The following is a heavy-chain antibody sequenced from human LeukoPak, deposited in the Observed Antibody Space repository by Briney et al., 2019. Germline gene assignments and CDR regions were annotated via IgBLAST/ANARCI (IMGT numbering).Heavy chain of an antibody. CDR3: ASLARGHCSGGSCYSQAAFDI. D-gene: IGHD2-15*01. V-gene: IGHV1-69*04. CDR2: IIPILGIA. Sequence: EASMKVSSKASGRTFSSYAISWERQAPGHWLEWMGRIIPILGIAHYAQKFQGRVTITADKSTSTAYMELSSLRSEDTAVYDCASLARGHCSGGSCYSQAAFDIWGQGTMVTVSS. CDR1: GRTFSSYA. J-gene: IGHJ3*02.